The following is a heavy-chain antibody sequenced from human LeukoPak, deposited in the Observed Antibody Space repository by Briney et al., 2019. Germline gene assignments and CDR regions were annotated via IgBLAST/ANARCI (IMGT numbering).Heavy chain of an antibody. Sequence: PGGSLRLSCAASGFTLSSYAMHWVRQAPGKGLEWVAVISYDGSNKYYADSVKGRFTISRDNSKNTLYLQMNSLRAEDTAVYYCARETSDYAFDIWGQGTMVTVSS. D-gene: IGHD6-6*01. CDR1: GFTLSSYA. CDR2: ISYDGSNK. V-gene: IGHV3-30*04. CDR3: ARETSDYAFDI. J-gene: IGHJ3*02.